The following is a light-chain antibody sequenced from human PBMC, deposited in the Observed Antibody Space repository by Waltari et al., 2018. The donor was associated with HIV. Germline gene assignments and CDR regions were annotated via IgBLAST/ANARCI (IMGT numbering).Light chain of an antibody. V-gene: IGLV2-23*02. J-gene: IGLJ2*01. CDR1: SIDIGGYNL. CDR2: EVY. Sequence: QSALTQPASVSGSSGPSITISCPGTSIDIGGYNLVSLYQHHPGKAPKLIIYEVYKRPSGVSNRFSGSKSGNSASLTISGLKAEDEADYYCCSYAGSNIPFGGGTKVTVL. CDR3: CSYAGSNIP.